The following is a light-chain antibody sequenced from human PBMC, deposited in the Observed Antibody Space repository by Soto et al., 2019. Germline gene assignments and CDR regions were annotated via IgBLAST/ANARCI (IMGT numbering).Light chain of an antibody. CDR3: MQALQTQWT. Sequence: DIVMTQSPLSLPVTPGEPASISCRSSQSLLHSNGYNYLDWYLQRPGQSPQLLIYLGSNRASGVPDRFSGSASGKDFTLKISRVEAEDVGVHYCMQALQTQWTFGQGTKVEIK. J-gene: IGKJ1*01. CDR2: LGS. CDR1: QSLLHSNGYNY. V-gene: IGKV2-28*01.